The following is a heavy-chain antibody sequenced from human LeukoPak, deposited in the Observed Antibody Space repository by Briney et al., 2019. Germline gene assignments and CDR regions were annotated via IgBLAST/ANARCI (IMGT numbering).Heavy chain of an antibody. D-gene: IGHD1-7*01. J-gene: IGHJ5*02. CDR2: IYHSGST. CDR1: GGSISSSNW. Sequence: PSETLSLTCAVSGGSISSSNWWSWVCQPPGKGLEWIGEIYHSGSTNYNPSLKSRVTISVDKSKNQFSLKLSSVTAADTAVYYCARGKTGTTWNWFDPWGQGTLVTVSS. CDR3: ARGKTGTTWNWFDP. V-gene: IGHV4-4*02.